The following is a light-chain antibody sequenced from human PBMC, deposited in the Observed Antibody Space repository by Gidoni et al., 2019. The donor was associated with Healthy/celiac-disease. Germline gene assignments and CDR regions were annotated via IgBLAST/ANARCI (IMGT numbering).Light chain of an antibody. CDR3: SSYTSSSTRV. J-gene: IGLJ3*02. Sequence: QSARTQPASGSGSPGQSITISCTGTSSDVGGYNYVSWYQQHPGKAPKLMIYDVSNRPSGVSNRFSGSKSGNTASLTISGLQAEDEADYYCSSYTSSSTRVFGGGTKLTVL. CDR1: SSDVGGYNY. CDR2: DVS. V-gene: IGLV2-14*03.